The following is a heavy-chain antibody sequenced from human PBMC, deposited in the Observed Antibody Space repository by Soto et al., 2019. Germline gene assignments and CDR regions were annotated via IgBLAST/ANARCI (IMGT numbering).Heavy chain of an antibody. Sequence: QVQLVESGGGVVQPGRSLRLSCAASGLTFSNYGMHWVRQPPGKGLEWVAVIGYDGSEKYYADSVKGRFTISRDNSKNTLYLQMNSLRAEDTAVYYCMRDIESCFDIWGQGTMVTVSS. D-gene: IGHD3-16*02. V-gene: IGHV3-33*01. J-gene: IGHJ3*02. CDR3: MRDIESCFDI. CDR2: IGYDGSEK. CDR1: GLTFSNYG.